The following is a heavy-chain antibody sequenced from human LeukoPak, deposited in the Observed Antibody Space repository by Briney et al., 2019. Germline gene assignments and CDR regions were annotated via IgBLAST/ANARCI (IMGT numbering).Heavy chain of an antibody. CDR3: AREDYGGVYFDY. CDR2: ISYDGSNK. D-gene: IGHD4-23*01. Sequence: PGGSLRLSCAASGFTFSRNAMHWVRQAPGKGLEWVAVISYDGSNKYYADSVKGRFTISRDNSRNTLYLQMNSLRAEDTAVYYCAREDYGGVYFDYWGQGTLVTVSS. J-gene: IGHJ4*02. CDR1: GFTFSRNA. V-gene: IGHV3-30-3*01.